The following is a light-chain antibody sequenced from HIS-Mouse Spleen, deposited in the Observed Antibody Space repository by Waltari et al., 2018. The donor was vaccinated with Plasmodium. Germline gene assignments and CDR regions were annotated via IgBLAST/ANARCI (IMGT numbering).Light chain of an antibody. J-gene: IGKJ3*01. CDR3: QQYNNWSFT. V-gene: IGKV3-20*01. Sequence: EIVLTQSPGTLSLSPGERATLSCRASQSVSSSYLAWYQQTPGQAPRLLIYGASSRATGIPDRFSGSGSGTDFTLTISRLEPEDFAVYYCQQYNNWSFTFGPGTKVDIK. CDR2: GAS. CDR1: QSVSSSY.